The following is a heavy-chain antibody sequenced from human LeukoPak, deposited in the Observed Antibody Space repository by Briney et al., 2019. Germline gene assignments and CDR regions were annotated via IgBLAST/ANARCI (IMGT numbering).Heavy chain of an antibody. J-gene: IGHJ4*02. V-gene: IGHV3-23*01. Sequence: GGSLRLSCAASGFTFSSYGMSWVRQAPGKGLEWVSAISGSGSGGITYYADSVKGRFTISRDKSKNELYLQMNSLRAEDTAVYYCAKSSPPPLRYWGQGTLVTVSS. CDR1: GFTFSSYG. CDR2: ISGSGSGGIT. CDR3: AKSSPPPLRY.